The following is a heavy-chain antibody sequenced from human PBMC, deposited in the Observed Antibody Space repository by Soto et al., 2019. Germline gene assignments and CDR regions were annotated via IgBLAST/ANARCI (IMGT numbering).Heavy chain of an antibody. Sequence: GASVKVSCKASGYTFTSYDINWVRQATGQGLEWMGWMNPNSGNTGYAQKFQGRVTMTRNTSISTAYMELSSLRSEDTAVYYCAGRHTTYYDFWSGYYRDYYYGMDVWGQGTTVTVSS. CDR3: AGRHTTYYDFWSGYYRDYYYGMDV. CDR1: GYTFTSYD. J-gene: IGHJ6*02. CDR2: MNPNSGNT. V-gene: IGHV1-8*01. D-gene: IGHD3-3*01.